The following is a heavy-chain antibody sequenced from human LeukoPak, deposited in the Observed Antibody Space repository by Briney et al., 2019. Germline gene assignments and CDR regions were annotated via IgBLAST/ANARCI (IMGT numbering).Heavy chain of an antibody. CDR1: GFTFSSYG. D-gene: IGHD1-7*01. J-gene: IGHJ4*02. CDR2: VHYYGRDT. CDR3: AKEELSGLFDY. Sequence: GGSLRLSCAASGFTFSSYGMHWVRQAPGKGPEWVAFVHYYGRDTNYADSVQGRFIISRDNSKYTLYLQMNRLTVDDTGVYYCAKEELSGLFDYWGQGAQVTVSS. V-gene: IGHV3-30*02.